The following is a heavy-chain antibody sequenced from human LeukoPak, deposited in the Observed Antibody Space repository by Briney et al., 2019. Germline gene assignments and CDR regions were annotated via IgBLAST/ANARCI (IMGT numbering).Heavy chain of an antibody. D-gene: IGHD1-26*01. CDR1: GGSISSYY. CDR3: ARWVGPHGALADI. J-gene: IGHJ3*02. V-gene: IGHV4-59*08. Sequence: KPSETLSLTCTVSGGSISSYYWSWIRQPPGKGLEWIGYIYYSGSTNYNPSLKSRVTISVDTSKNQFSLKLSSVTAADTAVYYCARWVGPHGALADIWGQGTMVTVSS. CDR2: IYYSGST.